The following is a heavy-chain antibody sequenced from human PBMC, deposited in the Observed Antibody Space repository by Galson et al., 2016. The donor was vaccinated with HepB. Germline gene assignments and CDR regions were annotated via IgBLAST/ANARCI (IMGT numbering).Heavy chain of an antibody. CDR1: GFTFSSYA. CDR2: TSGTGTDT. J-gene: IGHJ4*02. D-gene: IGHD1-14*01. CDR3: AKALAAITGELAD. V-gene: IGHV3-23*01. Sequence: SLRLSCATSGFTFSSYAMAWVRQAPRKGLEWVSGTSGTGTDTYYADSVKGRFTISRDNSKNTLYLQLRSLRPEDTAVYYCAKALAAITGELADWGQGTLLVVSS.